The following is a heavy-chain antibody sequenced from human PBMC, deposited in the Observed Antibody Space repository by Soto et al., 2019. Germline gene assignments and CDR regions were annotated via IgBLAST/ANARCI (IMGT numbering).Heavy chain of an antibody. J-gene: IGHJ3*02. CDR3: ASEVVTLSDAFDI. CDR2: IYPGDSDT. Sequence: PGESLKISCKGSGYSFTSYWIGWVRQMPGKGLEWMGIIYPGDSDTRYSPSFQGQVTISADKSISTAYLQWSSLKASDTAMYYCASEVVTLSDAFDIWGQGTMVTVSS. D-gene: IGHD2-21*02. CDR1: GYSFTSYW. V-gene: IGHV5-51*01.